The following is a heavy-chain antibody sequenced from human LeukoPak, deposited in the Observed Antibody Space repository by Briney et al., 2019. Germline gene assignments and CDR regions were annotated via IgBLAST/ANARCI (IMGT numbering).Heavy chain of an antibody. D-gene: IGHD5-18*01. CDR3: ARDRVYSYGYSYYYYMDV. CDR1: GGSISSYY. CDR2: IYTSGST. Sequence: KASQTLSLTCTVSGGSISSYYWSWIRQPAGKGLEWIGRIYTSGSTNYNPSLKSRVTMPVDTSKNQFSLKLSSVTAADTAVYYCARDRVYSYGYSYYYYMDVWGKGTTVTVSS. V-gene: IGHV4-4*07. J-gene: IGHJ6*03.